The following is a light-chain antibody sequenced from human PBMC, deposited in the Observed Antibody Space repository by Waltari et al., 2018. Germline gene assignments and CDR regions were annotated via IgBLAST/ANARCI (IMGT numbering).Light chain of an antibody. Sequence: DIQMTQSPASVSASVGDRVTITCRASQDVSNWLAWYQQKPGKAPKFLIYAASSLQRGVPSRFSGSESGTDFTLTISSLQPDDFATYYCQQANTFPYTFGQGTKVEIK. CDR1: QDVSNW. CDR2: AAS. J-gene: IGKJ2*01. V-gene: IGKV1-12*01. CDR3: QQANTFPYT.